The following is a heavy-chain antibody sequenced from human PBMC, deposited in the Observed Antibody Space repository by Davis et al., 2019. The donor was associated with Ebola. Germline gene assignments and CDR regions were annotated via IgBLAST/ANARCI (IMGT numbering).Heavy chain of an antibody. CDR1: GISFSNYG. V-gene: IGHV3-30*18. CDR3: AKGDTMIVVVKRFDY. J-gene: IGHJ4*02. Sequence: PGGSLRLSCAASGISFSNYGMFWVRQAPGKVMEWVAVISPDGSDKNYADSGKGRFTISRDNSKNTLYLQMNSLRAEDTAVYYCAKGDTMIVVVKRFDYWGQGTLVTVSS. CDR2: ISPDGSDK. D-gene: IGHD3-22*01.